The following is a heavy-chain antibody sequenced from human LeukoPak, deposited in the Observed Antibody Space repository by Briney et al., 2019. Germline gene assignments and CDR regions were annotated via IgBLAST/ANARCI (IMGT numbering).Heavy chain of an antibody. Sequence: QPGGSLTLSCAASGFSFSNYGMHWVRQTPGKGLESVAFTRYDGTIKGYADSVKGRFTISRDNSQNVLHLQMKSLRTEDTAVYYCAKELLLGYFYMDVWGKGTTVIVSS. J-gene: IGHJ6*03. V-gene: IGHV3-30*02. CDR3: AKELLLGYFYMDV. CDR1: GFSFSNYG. D-gene: IGHD1-26*01. CDR2: TRYDGTIK.